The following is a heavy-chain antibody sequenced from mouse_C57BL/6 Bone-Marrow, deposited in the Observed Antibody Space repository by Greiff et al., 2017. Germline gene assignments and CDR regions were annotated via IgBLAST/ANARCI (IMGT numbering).Heavy chain of an antibody. Sequence: VQLQQSGPELVKPGASVKLSCKASGYTFTSYDINWVKQRPGQGLEWIGWHYPRDGRTKYNEKFKGKATLTVDTSSSTAYMELHSLTAEASAVYYGARLEFDGSSGDWYFEGWGTGTTVTVSA. CDR3: ARLEFDGSSGDWYFEG. CDR1: GYTFTSYD. D-gene: IGHD1-1*01. V-gene: IGHV1-85*01. CDR2: HYPRDGRT. J-gene: IGHJ1*03.